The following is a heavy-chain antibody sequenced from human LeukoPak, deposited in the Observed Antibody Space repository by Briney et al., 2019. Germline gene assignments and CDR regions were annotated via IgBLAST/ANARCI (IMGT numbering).Heavy chain of an antibody. CDR1: GFTFSSYA. J-gene: IGHJ4*02. CDR2: ISGSGGST. V-gene: IGHV3-23*01. D-gene: IGHD2-2*02. CDR3: AREYCDTTTCYKTIDY. Sequence: GSLRLSCAASGFTFSSYAMSWVRQAPGKGLEWVSAISGSGGSTYYADSVKGRFTISRDNSKNTLFLQMGSLRAEDMTVYYCAREYCDTTTCYKTIDYWGQGTLVTVSS.